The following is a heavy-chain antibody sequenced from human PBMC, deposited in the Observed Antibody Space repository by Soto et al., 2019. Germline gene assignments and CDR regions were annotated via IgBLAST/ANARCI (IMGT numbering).Heavy chain of an antibody. J-gene: IGHJ5*02. D-gene: IGHD4-17*01. CDR3: ARGPPDLSYYGDYMNWFDP. CDR1: GGSFSGYY. Sequence: SETLSLTCAVYGGSFSGYYWSWIRQPPGKGLEWIGEINHSGSTNYNPSLKSRVTISVDTSKNQFSLKLSSVTAADTAVYYCARGPPDLSYYGDYMNWFDPWGQGTLVTVSS. CDR2: INHSGST. V-gene: IGHV4-34*01.